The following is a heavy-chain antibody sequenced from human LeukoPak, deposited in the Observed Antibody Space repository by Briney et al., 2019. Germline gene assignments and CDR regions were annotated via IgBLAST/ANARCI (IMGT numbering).Heavy chain of an antibody. CDR3: ARGRYYYDSSGYYYADYFDY. Sequence: GGSLRLSCAASGFTFSSYEMNWVRQAPGKGLEYGSAISSNGGSTYYANSVKGRFTISRDNSKNTLYLQMGSLRAEDMAVYYCARGRYYYDSSGYYYADYFDYWGQGTLVTVSS. CDR1: GFTFSSYE. CDR2: ISSNGGST. D-gene: IGHD3-22*01. V-gene: IGHV3-64*01. J-gene: IGHJ4*02.